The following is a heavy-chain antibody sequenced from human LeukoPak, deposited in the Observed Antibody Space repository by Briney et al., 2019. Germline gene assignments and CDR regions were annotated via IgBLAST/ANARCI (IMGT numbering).Heavy chain of an antibody. D-gene: IGHD1-1*01. CDR3: ARGTSAGFRTFDY. CDR2: IYYSGST. V-gene: IGHV4-39*07. Sequence: SETLSLTCTVSGGSISSSSYYWGWIRQPPGKGLEWIGSIYYSGSTYYNPSLKSRVTISVDTSKNQFSLKLSSVTAADTAVYYCARGTSAGFRTFDYWGQGTLVTVSS. CDR1: GGSISSSSYY. J-gene: IGHJ4*02.